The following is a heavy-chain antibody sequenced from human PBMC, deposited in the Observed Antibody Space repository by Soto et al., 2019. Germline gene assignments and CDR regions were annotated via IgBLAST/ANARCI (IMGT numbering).Heavy chain of an antibody. V-gene: IGHV1-18*01. D-gene: IGHD2-15*01. CDR1: GYTFTSYG. CDR3: ARWGCSGGSCYSYHFDY. CDR2: ISAYNGNT. J-gene: IGHJ4*02. Sequence: QVQLVQSGAEVKKPGASVKVSCKASGYTFTSYGISWVRQAPGQGLEWMGWISAYNGNTNYAQKLQGRVTMTTDTSTSTAYMELRRLGSNNTAMYYCARWGCSGGSCYSYHFDYWGQGTLVTVSS.